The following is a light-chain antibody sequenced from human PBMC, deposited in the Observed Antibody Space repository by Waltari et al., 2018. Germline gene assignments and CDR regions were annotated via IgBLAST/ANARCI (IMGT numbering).Light chain of an antibody. V-gene: IGKV3-11*01. CDR2: DAS. CDR1: QSVVNQ. J-gene: IGKJ1*01. Sequence: VLPQSPATLSLSPGKRATPPCRARQSVVNQLLGYPQKPGQAPRLLIFDASNRPTGVPARFSGSGSGTDFTLTIYSLEPEDFALYFCQQRSNWPVTFGQGTRVEAK. CDR3: QQRSNWPVT.